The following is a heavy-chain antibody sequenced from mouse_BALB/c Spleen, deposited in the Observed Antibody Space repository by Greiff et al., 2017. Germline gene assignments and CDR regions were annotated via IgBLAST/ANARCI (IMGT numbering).Heavy chain of an antibody. J-gene: IGHJ4*01. V-gene: IGHV5-4*02. CDR1: GFTFSDYY. D-gene: IGHD2-14*01. CDR2: ISDGGSYT. Sequence: EVQLVESGGGLVKPGGSLKLSCAASGFTFSDYYMYWVRQTPEKSLEWVATISDGGSYTYYPDSVKGRFTISRDNAKNNLYLQMSSLKSEDTAMYYCARDRYGAMDYWGQGTSVTVSS. CDR3: ARDRYGAMDY.